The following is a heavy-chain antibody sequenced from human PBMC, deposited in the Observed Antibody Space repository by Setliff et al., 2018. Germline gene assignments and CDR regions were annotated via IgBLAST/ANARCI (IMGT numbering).Heavy chain of an antibody. CDR3: ARDPNGDYVGAFDP. Sequence: PGGSLRLSCAASAFTFNKYAVTWLRQAPGKGLEWVSSITVSGHTTYADSVEGRFSISRDNSRNTLYLQMNSLRVEDTASYYCARDPNGDYVGAFDPWGQGILVTVSS. J-gene: IGHJ5*02. V-gene: IGHV3-23*01. CDR1: AFTFNKYA. D-gene: IGHD4-17*01. CDR2: ITVSGHTT.